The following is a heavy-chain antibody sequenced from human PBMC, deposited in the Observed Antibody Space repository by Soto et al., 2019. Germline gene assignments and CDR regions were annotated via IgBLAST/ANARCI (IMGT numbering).Heavy chain of an antibody. Sequence: PGGSLRLSCAASGFTFSDHYMDWVRQAPGKGLEWVGRTRNKANSFTTEYAASVKGRFTISRDDSKNSLYLQMNSLKTEDTAVYYCARVVGRRTYYDFWSGQRSVYYYYGMDVWGQGTTVTVSS. V-gene: IGHV3-72*01. CDR1: GFTFSDHY. CDR2: TRNKANSFTT. D-gene: IGHD3-3*01. J-gene: IGHJ6*02. CDR3: ARVVGRRTYYDFWSGQRSVYYYYGMDV.